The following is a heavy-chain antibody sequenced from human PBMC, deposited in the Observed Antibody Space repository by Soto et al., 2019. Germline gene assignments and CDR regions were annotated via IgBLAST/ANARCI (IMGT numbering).Heavy chain of an antibody. CDR1: GFTFDSYA. J-gene: IGHJ4*02. V-gene: IGHV3-23*01. CDR3: EKNRGLQYYFDY. CDR2: ISGSGDYT. Sequence: EVQLLESGGGLVQPGGSLRLSCAASGFTFDSYAMNWVRQAPGMGLEWVSTISGSGDYTYYTDSVKGRFTISRDNSKNMMYLQMISLRAEDTAVYYCEKNRGLQYYFDYWGQRTMVTVSS.